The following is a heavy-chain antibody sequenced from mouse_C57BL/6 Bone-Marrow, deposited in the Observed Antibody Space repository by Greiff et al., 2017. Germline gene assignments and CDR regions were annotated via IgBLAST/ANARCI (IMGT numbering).Heavy chain of an antibody. Sequence: EVHLVESGAELVRPGASVKLSCTASGFNIKDDYMHWVKQRPEQGLEWIGWIYPENGDTEYDSKFQGKATITADPSSNTAYLQLSRLTSEDPAVYYCKGYAMDYWGQGTSVTVSS. CDR1: GFNIKDDY. CDR2: IYPENGDT. J-gene: IGHJ4*01. V-gene: IGHV14-4*01. CDR3: KGYAMDY.